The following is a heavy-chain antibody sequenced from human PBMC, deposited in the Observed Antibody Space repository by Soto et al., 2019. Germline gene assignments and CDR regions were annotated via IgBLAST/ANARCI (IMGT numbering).Heavy chain of an antibody. CDR1: GGTFSSYA. V-gene: IGHV1-69*06. CDR2: IIPIFGTA. Sequence: SVKVSCKASGGTFSSYAISWVRQAPGQGLEWMGGIIPIFGTANYAQKFQGRVTITADKSTSTAYMELSSLRSEDTAVYYCARGLRTTGKTFKNFDAFESWGQGTMVTVS. D-gene: IGHD1-1*01. J-gene: IGHJ3*02. CDR3: ARGLRTTGKTFKNFDAFES.